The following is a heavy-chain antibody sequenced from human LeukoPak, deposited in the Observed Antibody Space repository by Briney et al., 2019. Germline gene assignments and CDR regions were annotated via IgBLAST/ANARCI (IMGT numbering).Heavy chain of an antibody. CDR3: ARGRYYDILTDDYISYYMDV. Sequence: GGSLRLSCAVSGFTFTDTYMTWIRQAPGKGLESLSYISPSGTDISYADSVKGRFTISRDNAKNSLYLQMNSLRAEDTAVYYCARGRYYDILTDDYISYYMDVWGQGTTVTISS. J-gene: IGHJ6*03. CDR1: GFTFTDTY. CDR2: ISPSGTDI. D-gene: IGHD3-9*01. V-gene: IGHV3-11*04.